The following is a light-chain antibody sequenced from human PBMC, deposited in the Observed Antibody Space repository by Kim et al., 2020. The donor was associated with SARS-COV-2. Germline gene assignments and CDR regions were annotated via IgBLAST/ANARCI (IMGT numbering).Light chain of an antibody. V-gene: IGKV3-15*01. CDR3: QQYNIWPPLT. CDR1: QSVSSN. CDR2: GAS. J-gene: IGKJ4*01. Sequence: EIVMTQSPATLSVSPGERATLSCRASQSVSSNLAWYQQKPGQAPRLLIYGASTRPTGIPARFSGSGSGTEFTLTISSLQSEDFAVDYCQQYNIWPPLTFGGGTKVDIK.